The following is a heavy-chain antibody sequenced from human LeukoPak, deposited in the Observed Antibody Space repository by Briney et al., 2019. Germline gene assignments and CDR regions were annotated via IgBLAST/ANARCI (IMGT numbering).Heavy chain of an antibody. V-gene: IGHV1-18*01. Sequence: RASVKVSCKASGYTFTTYDVNWVRQAPGQGLEWMGRISAHDGYTNFAQKFQGRVTATTDTSTSTVYLELRSLRSDDTAVYYCASSVDMWYGGWGQGTLVTVSS. CDR1: GYTFTTYD. J-gene: IGHJ4*02. D-gene: IGHD3-10*01. CDR3: ASSVDMWYGG. CDR2: ISAHDGYT.